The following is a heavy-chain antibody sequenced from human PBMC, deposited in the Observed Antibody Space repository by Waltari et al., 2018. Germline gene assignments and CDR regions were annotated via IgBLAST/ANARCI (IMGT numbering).Heavy chain of an antibody. V-gene: IGHV3-66*02. CDR2: MYPPGSA. CDR1: GFAVSDTT. Sequence: EVKLVESGGGLVHPGGSLRLHCVASGFAVSDTTMSWVRQAPGKGLEWVSIMYPPGSAYNADSVEGRFTISRDISKNMVHLQMNRLRLEDSATYYCATARDEHTAMVYFDNWGQGTLVSVSS. J-gene: IGHJ4*02. D-gene: IGHD5-18*01. CDR3: ATARDEHTAMVYFDN.